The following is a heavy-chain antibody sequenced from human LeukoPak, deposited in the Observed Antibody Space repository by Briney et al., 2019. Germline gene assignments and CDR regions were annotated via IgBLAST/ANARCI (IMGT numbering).Heavy chain of an antibody. J-gene: IGHJ4*02. CDR1: GITFSNYE. CDR2: INPGGSNR. CDR3: ASSLSSGWGPVDDY. D-gene: IGHD6-19*01. V-gene: IGHV3-48*03. Sequence: GGSLRLSCAASGITFSNYEMNWVRRAPGKGLEWVSYINPGGSNRFYAGSVRGRFTISRDDAKKSVYLQMNSLRAEDTAVYYCASSLSSGWGPVDDYWGEGIMVTVSS.